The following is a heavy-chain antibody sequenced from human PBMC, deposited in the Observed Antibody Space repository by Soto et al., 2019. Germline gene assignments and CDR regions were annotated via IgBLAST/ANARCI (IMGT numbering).Heavy chain of an antibody. D-gene: IGHD6-13*01. CDR1: GFSFSRYA. V-gene: IGHV3-30-3*01. CDR3: ARSSAAAGYYYYGMDV. CDR2: ISYDGSNK. Sequence: QVQLVESGGGVVQPGRSLRLSCAASGFSFSRYAMHWVRQAPGKGLEWVAVISYDGSNKYYADSVKGRFTISRDNSKNPLYLQRISLRAEDTAVYYGARSSAAAGYYYYGMDVWGQGTKVTVSS. J-gene: IGHJ6*02.